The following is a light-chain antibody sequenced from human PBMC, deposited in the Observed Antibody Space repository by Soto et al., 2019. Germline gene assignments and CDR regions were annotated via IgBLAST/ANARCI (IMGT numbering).Light chain of an antibody. Sequence: EIVMTQSPATLSVSPGERATLSCRASQSVSSNLAWYQQKPGQAPRLLISGVSTRATGIPARFSGSGSATEFTLTISSLQTEEFAVYFCQQYDKWPPYTCGQGTKVEIK. J-gene: IGKJ2*01. CDR3: QQYDKWPPYT. CDR1: QSVSSN. CDR2: GVS. V-gene: IGKV3-15*01.